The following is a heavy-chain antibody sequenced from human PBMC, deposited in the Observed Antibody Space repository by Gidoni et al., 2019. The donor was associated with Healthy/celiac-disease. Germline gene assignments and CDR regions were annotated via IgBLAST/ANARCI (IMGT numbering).Heavy chain of an antibody. D-gene: IGHD3-10*01. CDR1: GFTFSSYW. J-gene: IGHJ4*02. CDR2: IKQDGSEK. Sequence: EVQLVESGGGLVQPGGSLRLYCAASGFTFSSYWMSWVRQAPGKGLEWVANIKQDGSEKYYVDSVKGRFTISRDNAKNSLYLQMNSLRAEDTAVYYCASGGGRWFPPDWGQGTLVTVSS. CDR3: ASGGGRWFPPD. V-gene: IGHV3-7*01.